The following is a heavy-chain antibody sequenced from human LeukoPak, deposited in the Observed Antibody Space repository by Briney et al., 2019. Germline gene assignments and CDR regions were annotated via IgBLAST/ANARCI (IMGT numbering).Heavy chain of an antibody. V-gene: IGHV1-3*03. CDR3: ARDGPYSGSYYGIGNVFDF. J-gene: IGHJ3*01. D-gene: IGHD1-26*01. CDR2: INAGNGNT. Sequence: ASVKVSCKASGYTFTGYYMHWVRQAPGQRLEWMGWINAGNGNTKYSQEFQGRVTITRDTSASTAYMELSSLRSEDMAVYYCARDGPYSGSYYGIGNVFDFWGQGTMVIVSS. CDR1: GYTFTGYY.